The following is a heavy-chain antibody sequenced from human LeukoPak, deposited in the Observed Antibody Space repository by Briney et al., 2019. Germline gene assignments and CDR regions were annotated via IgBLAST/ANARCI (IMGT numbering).Heavy chain of an antibody. J-gene: IGHJ4*02. CDR2: INHSGST. CDR1: GGSFSGYY. Sequence: SETLSLTCAVYGGSFSGYYWSWIRQPPGKGLEWIGEINHSGSTNYNPSLKSRVTISVDTSKNQFSLKLSSVTAADTAVYYCARTNTIFGVETFDYWGQGTLVTVSS. CDR3: ARTNTIFGVETFDY. V-gene: IGHV4-34*01. D-gene: IGHD3-3*01.